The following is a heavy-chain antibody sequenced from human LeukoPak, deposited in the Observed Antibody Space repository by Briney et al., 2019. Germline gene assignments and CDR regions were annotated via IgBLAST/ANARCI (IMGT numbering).Heavy chain of an antibody. J-gene: IGHJ5*02. CDR1: GYTFTSYD. D-gene: IGHD2-2*02. CDR2: RNPNSGNT. CDR3: ARDEGIVVVPAAIRGEYNWFDP. Sequence: ASVKVSCKASGYTFTSYDINWVRQATGQGLEWMGWRNPNSGNTGYAQKFQGRVTMTRNTSISTAYMALSSLRSEDTAVYYCARDEGIVVVPAAIRGEYNWFDPWGQGTLVTVSS. V-gene: IGHV1-8*01.